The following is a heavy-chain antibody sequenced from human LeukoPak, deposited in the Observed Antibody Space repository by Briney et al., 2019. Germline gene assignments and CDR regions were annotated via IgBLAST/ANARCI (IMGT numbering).Heavy chain of an antibody. D-gene: IGHD2-2*02. CDR2: INPNSGGT. CDR1: GYTFTGYY. CDR3: AREGIVVVPAAILSCGFDY. Sequence: ASVKVSSKASGYTFTGYYMHWVRQAPGQGLEWMGWINPNSGGTNYAQKFQGRVTMTRDTSISTAYMELSRLRSDDTAVYYCAREGIVVVPAAILSCGFDYWGQGTLVTVSS. V-gene: IGHV1-2*02. J-gene: IGHJ4*02.